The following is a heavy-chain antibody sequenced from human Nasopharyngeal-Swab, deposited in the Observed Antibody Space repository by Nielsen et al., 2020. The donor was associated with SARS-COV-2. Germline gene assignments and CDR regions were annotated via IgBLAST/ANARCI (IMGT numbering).Heavy chain of an antibody. Sequence: SETLSLTCTVSGGSISSSSYYWGWIRQPPGKGLEWIGSIYYSGSTYYNPSHKSRVTISVDTSKNQFSLKLSSVTAADTAVYYCARVGPSSDYFDYWGQGTLVTVSS. CDR2: IYYSGST. V-gene: IGHV4-39*01. CDR1: GGSISSSSYY. CDR3: ARVGPSSDYFDY. D-gene: IGHD6-6*01. J-gene: IGHJ4*02.